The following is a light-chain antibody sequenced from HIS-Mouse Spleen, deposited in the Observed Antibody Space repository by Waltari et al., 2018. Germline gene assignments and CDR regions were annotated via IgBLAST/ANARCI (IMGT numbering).Light chain of an antibody. CDR3: SSYTRSSTLD. CDR1: SRDIGRYTY. V-gene: IGLV2-14*03. Sequence: QSALTQPASVSGSPGQSITISCTGTSRDIGRYTYVSCYQQHPGKAPKLMIYDVSNRPSGVSNRFSGSKSGNTASLTISGLQAEDEADYYCSSYTRSSTLDFGGGTKLTVL. J-gene: IGLJ2*01. CDR2: DVS.